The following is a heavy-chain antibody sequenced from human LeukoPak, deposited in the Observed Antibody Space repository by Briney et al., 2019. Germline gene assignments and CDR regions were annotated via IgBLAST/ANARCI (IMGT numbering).Heavy chain of an antibody. D-gene: IGHD3-22*01. CDR3: ARWYYYDSSGIRSAFDI. CDR1: GGSISSSSYY. Sequence: PSETLSLTCTVSGGSISSSSYYWGWIRQPPGKGLEWIGSIYYSGSTYYNPSLKSRATISVDTSKNQISLKLSSVTAADTAVYYCARWYYYDSSGIRSAFDIWGQGTMVTVSS. J-gene: IGHJ3*02. CDR2: IYYSGST. V-gene: IGHV4-39*01.